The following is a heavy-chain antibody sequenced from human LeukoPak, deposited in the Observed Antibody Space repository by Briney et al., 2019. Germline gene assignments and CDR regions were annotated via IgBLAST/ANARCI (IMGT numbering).Heavy chain of an antibody. J-gene: IGHJ6*03. CDR1: GFIFSSYT. CDR3: ARDNTGFWSGLGCYMDV. Sequence: PGRSLRLSCAASGFIFSSYTMHWVRQAPGKGLEWVAIISYDGSNKYYADSVKGRFTISRDNSKNTLYLQMNSLRAEDTAVYSCARDNTGFWSGLGCYMDVWGKGTTVTVSS. D-gene: IGHD3-3*01. CDR2: ISYDGSNK. V-gene: IGHV3-30*04.